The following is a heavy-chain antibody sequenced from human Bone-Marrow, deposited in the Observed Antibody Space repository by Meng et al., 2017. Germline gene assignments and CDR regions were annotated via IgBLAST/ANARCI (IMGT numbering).Heavy chain of an antibody. CDR2: ISGSGGST. CDR3: AKDSGIAAAGNGVDY. V-gene: IGHV3-23*01. CDR1: GFTFSSYA. D-gene: IGHD6-13*01. Sequence: GESLKISCAAPGFTFSSYAMSWVRQAPGKGLEWVSAISGSGGSTYYADSVKGRFTISRDNSKNTLYLQMNSLRAEDTAVYYCAKDSGIAAAGNGVDYWGQGTLVTVSS. J-gene: IGHJ4*02.